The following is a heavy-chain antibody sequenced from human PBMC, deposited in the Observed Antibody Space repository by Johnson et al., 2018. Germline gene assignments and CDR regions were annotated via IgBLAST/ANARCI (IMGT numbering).Heavy chain of an antibody. D-gene: IGHD6-13*01. J-gene: IGHJ6*03. V-gene: IGHV1-8*01. Sequence: QVQLVESGAEVKKPGASVKVSCKASGYTFTSYDINWVRQATGQGLEWMGWMNPNSGNTGYAKKFQGRVTMTRNTSISTAYMELSSLRSEDTAVYYCARTRRAAGTFYYYYYMDVWGKGTTVTVSS. CDR3: ARTRRAAGTFYYYYYMDV. CDR1: GYTFTSYD. CDR2: MNPNSGNT.